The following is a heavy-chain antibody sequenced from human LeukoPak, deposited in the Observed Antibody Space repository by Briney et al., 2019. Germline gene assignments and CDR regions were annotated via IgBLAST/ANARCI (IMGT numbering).Heavy chain of an antibody. CDR3: AKDQAAAGLDYYYGMDV. CDR2: ISYDGSNK. Sequence: GGSLRLSCAASGFTFSSYGMHWVRQAPGKGLEWVAHISYDGSNKYYADSVKGRFTISRDNSKNTLYLQINSLRAEDTAVYYCAKDQAAAGLDYYYGMDVWGQGTTVTVSS. D-gene: IGHD6-13*01. V-gene: IGHV3-30*18. CDR1: GFTFSSYG. J-gene: IGHJ6*02.